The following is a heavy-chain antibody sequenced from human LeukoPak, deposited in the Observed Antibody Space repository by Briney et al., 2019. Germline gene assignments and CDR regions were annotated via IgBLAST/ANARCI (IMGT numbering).Heavy chain of an antibody. Sequence: GGSLRLSCAASGFTVSRNYMSWVRQAPGKGLEGVSVIYSGGRTYYADSVKGRFTISRDNSKNTLYLQMNSLRAEDTAVYYCARARLYYYDSSGYQYYFDYWGQGTLVTVSS. CDR2: IYSGGRT. CDR3: ARARLYYYDSSGYQYYFDY. D-gene: IGHD3-22*01. V-gene: IGHV3-53*01. CDR1: GFTVSRNY. J-gene: IGHJ4*02.